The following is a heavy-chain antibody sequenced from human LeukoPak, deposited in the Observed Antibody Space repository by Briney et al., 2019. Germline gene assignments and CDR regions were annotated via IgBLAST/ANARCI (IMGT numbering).Heavy chain of an antibody. D-gene: IGHD3-22*01. J-gene: IGHJ1*01. Sequence: GGSLRLSRAASGFTFSGYAMSWVRQAPGKGLEWVSAISGSGGSTYYADSVKGRFTISRDNSKNTLYLQMNSLRAEDTAVYYCTNYYDSSGQPRFTLQHWGQGTLVTVSS. CDR3: TNYYDSSGQPRFTLQH. V-gene: IGHV3-23*01. CDR2: ISGSGGST. CDR1: GFTFSGYA.